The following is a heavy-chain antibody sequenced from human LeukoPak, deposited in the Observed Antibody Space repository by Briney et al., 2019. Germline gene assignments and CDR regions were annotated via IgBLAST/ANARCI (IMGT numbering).Heavy chain of an antibody. V-gene: IGHV4-59*11. CDR2: IYYTGTT. CDR3: ARAYSSSSGRPFDY. J-gene: IGHJ4*02. Sequence: PSETLSLTCSVSGGSISSHYWSWIRQPPGKELEWIGYIYYTGTTNYKPSLKSRVTISVDTSKNQFSLNLTSVTAADTAVYYCARAYSSSSGRPFDYWGQGTLVTVSS. CDR1: GGSISSHY. D-gene: IGHD6-6*01.